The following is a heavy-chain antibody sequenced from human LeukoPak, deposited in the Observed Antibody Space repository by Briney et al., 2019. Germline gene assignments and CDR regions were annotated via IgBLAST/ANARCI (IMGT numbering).Heavy chain of an antibody. Sequence: SETLSLTCAVYGGSFSGYYWSWIRQPPGKGLEWIGEIDHSGSTNYNPSLKSRATISVDTSKNQFSLKLSSVTAADTAVYYCARAPSRLRGSSRAFDIWGQGTMVTVSS. CDR1: GGSFSGYY. CDR3: ARAPSRLRGSSRAFDI. J-gene: IGHJ3*02. D-gene: IGHD1-26*01. CDR2: IDHSGST. V-gene: IGHV4-34*01.